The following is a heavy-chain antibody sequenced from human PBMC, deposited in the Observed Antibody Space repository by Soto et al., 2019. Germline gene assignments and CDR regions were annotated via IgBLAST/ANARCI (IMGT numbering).Heavy chain of an antibody. D-gene: IGHD3-22*01. CDR1: GGSVSSGSYY. CDR3: ARGSYSSGYYLDAFDI. CDR2: IYYSGST. J-gene: IGHJ3*02. V-gene: IGHV4-61*01. Sequence: ASETLSLTCTVSGGSVSSGSYYWSWIRQPPGKGLEWIGYIYYSGSTNYNPSLKSRVTISVDTSKNQFSLKPSSVTAADTAVYYCARGSYSSGYYLDAFDIWGQGTMVTVSS.